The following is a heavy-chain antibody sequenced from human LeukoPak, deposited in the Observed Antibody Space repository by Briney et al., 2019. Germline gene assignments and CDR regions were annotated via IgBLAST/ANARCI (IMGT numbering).Heavy chain of an antibody. J-gene: IGHJ6*02. CDR1: GFTFSSYA. V-gene: IGHV3-23*01. D-gene: IGHD3-3*01. CDR3: AKDYVDFWSGYWRGITYGMDV. Sequence: GGSLRLSCAASGFTFSSYAMSWVRQAPGKGLEWVSAISGSGGSTYYADSVKGRFTISRDNSKNTLYLQMNSLRAEDTAVYYCAKDYVDFWSGYWRGITYGMDVWGQGTTVTVSS. CDR2: ISGSGGST.